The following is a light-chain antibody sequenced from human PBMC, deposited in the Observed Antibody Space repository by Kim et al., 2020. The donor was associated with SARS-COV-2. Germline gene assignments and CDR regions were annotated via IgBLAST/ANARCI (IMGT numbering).Light chain of an antibody. J-gene: IGKJ4*01. CDR3: QKYNSAPLT. Sequence: VSVEDRVTTTRRASQGIRTFLASYQHKPGEDPKLLSYAASTLHSGVPSRFSGSGYGTDFTLTITSLRREDVATYYCQKYNSAPLTFGGGAKVDIK. V-gene: IGKV1-27*01. CDR2: AAS. CDR1: QGIRTF.